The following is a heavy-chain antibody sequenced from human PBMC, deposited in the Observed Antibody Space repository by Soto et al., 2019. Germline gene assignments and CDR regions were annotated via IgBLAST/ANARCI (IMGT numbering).Heavy chain of an antibody. CDR2: ISGSGGST. CDR1: GFTFSSYA. Sequence: GGSLRLSCAASGFTFSSYAMSWVRQAPGKGLEWVSAISGSGGSTYYADSVKGRFTISRDNSKNTLYLQMNSLRAEDTAVYYCAKVQTYYDILTGYYYYYGMDVWGQGTMVTVSS. V-gene: IGHV3-23*01. CDR3: AKVQTYYDILTGYYYYYGMDV. D-gene: IGHD3-9*01. J-gene: IGHJ6*02.